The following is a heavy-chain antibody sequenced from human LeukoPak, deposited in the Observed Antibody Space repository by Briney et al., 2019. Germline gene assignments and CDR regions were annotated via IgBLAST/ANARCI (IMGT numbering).Heavy chain of an antibody. CDR2: IYSGGST. Sequence: GGSLRLSCAASGFTVSSNYMSWVRQAPGKGLEWVSVIYSGGSTYYADSVKGRFTISRDNSKNTLYLQMSSLRAEDTAAYYCARAGRDGYNWGYYFDYWGQGTLDTVSS. CDR3: ARAGRDGYNWGYYFDY. D-gene: IGHD5-24*01. J-gene: IGHJ4*02. V-gene: IGHV3-66*01. CDR1: GFTVSSNY.